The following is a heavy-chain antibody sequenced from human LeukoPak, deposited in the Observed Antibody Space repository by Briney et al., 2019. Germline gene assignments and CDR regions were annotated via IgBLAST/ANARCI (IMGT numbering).Heavy chain of an antibody. J-gene: IGHJ5*02. Sequence: SETLSLTCTVSGLSITRPYYWGWIRQSPGKGLEWIGSTSHRDSPYYNPSLESRVTISLDTSKNQFSLRLTSVIAADTAVYYCARDFGQTALPNWFDPWGQGTLVIVTS. CDR2: TSHRDSP. V-gene: IGHV4-38-2*02. D-gene: IGHD6-6*01. CDR3: ARDFGQTALPNWFDP. CDR1: GLSITRPYY.